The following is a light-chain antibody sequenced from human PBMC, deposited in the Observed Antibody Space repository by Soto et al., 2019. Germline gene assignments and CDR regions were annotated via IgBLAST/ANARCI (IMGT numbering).Light chain of an antibody. V-gene: IGLV1-40*01. CDR1: SSNIGAGYD. CDR3: QSYDSSLSGYG. Sequence: QSVLTQPPSVSGAPGQRVTISCTGSSSNIGAGYDVHWYQQLPGTAPKLLIYGNSNRPSGVPDRFSGSKSGTSASLAITGLQAEDEADYYGQSYDSSLSGYGFGTGTKVTV. J-gene: IGLJ1*01. CDR2: GNS.